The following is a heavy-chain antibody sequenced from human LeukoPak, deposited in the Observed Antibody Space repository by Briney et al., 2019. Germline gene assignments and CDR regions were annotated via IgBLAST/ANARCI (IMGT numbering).Heavy chain of an antibody. CDR2: ISWNSGSI. J-gene: IGHJ4*02. CDR1: GFTFSSYA. CDR3: AKGRRIAVAGDIFDY. D-gene: IGHD6-19*01. V-gene: IGHV3-9*01. Sequence: PGGSLRLSCAASGFTFSSYAMHWVRQAPGKGLEWVSGISWNSGSIGYADSVKGRFTISRDNAKNSLYLQMNSLRAEDTALYYCAKGRRIAVAGDIFDYWGQGTLVTVSS.